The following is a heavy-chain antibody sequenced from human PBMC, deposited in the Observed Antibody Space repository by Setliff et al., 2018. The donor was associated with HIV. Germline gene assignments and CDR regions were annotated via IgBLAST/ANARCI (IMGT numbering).Heavy chain of an antibody. D-gene: IGHD6-19*01. J-gene: IGHJ4*02. CDR3: AKDTGGGWTDFDY. V-gene: IGHV3-9*01. CDR1: GFTFDDYA. CDR2: ISWNSGSI. Sequence: SGGSLRLSCAASGFTFDDYAMHWVRQAPGKGLEWVSGISWNSGSIGYADSVKGRFTISRDNAKNSLYLQMNSLRAEDTALYYCAKDTGGGWTDFDYWGQGTLVTVSS.